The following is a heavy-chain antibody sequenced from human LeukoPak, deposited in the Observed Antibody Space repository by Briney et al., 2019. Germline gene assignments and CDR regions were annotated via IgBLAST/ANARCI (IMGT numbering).Heavy chain of an antibody. J-gene: IGHJ5*02. V-gene: IGHV3-23*01. CDR2: ISGSGAST. D-gene: IGHD6-19*01. CDR1: GFTFSSYA. Sequence: GGSLRLSCVASGFTFSSYALNWVRQTPGKGLEWVSTISGSGASTYYADAVRGRFTISRDNSRNTLQLQMNSLRAEDTAVYYCAKGYSSGYGAWGEGTLVTVSS. CDR3: AKGYSSGYGA.